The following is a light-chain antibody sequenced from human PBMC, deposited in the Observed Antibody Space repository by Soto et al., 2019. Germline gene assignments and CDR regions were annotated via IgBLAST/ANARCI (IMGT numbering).Light chain of an antibody. CDR2: AAS. CDR3: QQYNNWPPLT. CDR1: QSVSSTY. Sequence: ELVLTQSPGTLSLSPGERATLSCRASQSVSSTYLAWYQQKPGQAPRLLIYAASNRAPGIPDRFSGSGSGTNFTLTISRLEPEDFAVYYCQQYNNWPPLTFGQGTKVEIK. J-gene: IGKJ1*01. V-gene: IGKV3-20*01.